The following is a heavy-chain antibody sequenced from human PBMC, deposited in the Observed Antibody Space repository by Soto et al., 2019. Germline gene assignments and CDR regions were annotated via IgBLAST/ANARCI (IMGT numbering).Heavy chain of an antibody. J-gene: IGHJ6*02. CDR2: IYPGDSDT. Sequence: PGESLKISCKGSGYSFTSYWIGWVRQMPGKGLEWMGIIYPGDSDTRYSPSFQGQVTISADKSISTAYLQWSSLKASDTAMYYCARYRLAEYYYYGMDVWGQGTTVTVSS. D-gene: IGHD6-19*01. CDR1: GYSFTSYW. CDR3: ARYRLAEYYYYGMDV. V-gene: IGHV5-51*01.